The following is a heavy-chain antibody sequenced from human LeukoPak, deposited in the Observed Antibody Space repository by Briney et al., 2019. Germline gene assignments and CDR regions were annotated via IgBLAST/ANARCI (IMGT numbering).Heavy chain of an antibody. D-gene: IGHD1-14*01. CDR2: IYSSGST. V-gene: IGHV4-61*02. Sequence: PSETLSLTCTVSGGSISSGNYFWNWIRQPAGKKLEWIGRIYSSGSTNYNPSLQSRVTISADTSKNQVSLRLTSVTAADTAVYYCARKRNRGTFDYWGQRTLVTVSS. CDR1: GGSISSGNYF. CDR3: ARKRNRGTFDY. J-gene: IGHJ4*02.